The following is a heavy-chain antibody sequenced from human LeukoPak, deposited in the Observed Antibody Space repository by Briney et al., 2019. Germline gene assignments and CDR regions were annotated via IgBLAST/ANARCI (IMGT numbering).Heavy chain of an antibody. J-gene: IGHJ1*01. V-gene: IGHV3-53*01. D-gene: IGHD6-25*01. CDR2: ISSGGST. CDR1: GFTVNNKY. CDR3: GRDLIGTAASWDC. Sequence: GGSLRLSCAASGFTVNNKYMNWVRQAPGKGLEWVSVISSGGSTYYADSVKGRFTISRDNSKNTLYLQMNSLRAEDTAVYYCGRDLIGTAASWDCWGQGTLVTISS.